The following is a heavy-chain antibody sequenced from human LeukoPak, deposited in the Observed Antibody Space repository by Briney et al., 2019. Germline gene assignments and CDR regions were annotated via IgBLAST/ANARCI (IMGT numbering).Heavy chain of an antibody. CDR1: GGSISSYY. CDR3: AREERELRMRRPAWCNY. D-gene: IGHD1-26*01. J-gene: IGHJ4*02. V-gene: IGHV4-4*07. CDR2: IYSSGST. Sequence: SETLSLTCTVSGGSISSYYWSWIRQPAGKGLEWIGRIYSSGSTNYNPSLKSRVTMSVDTSKNQFSLKLSSVTAEDTAVYYCAREERELRMRRPAWCNYWGQGTLVTVSS.